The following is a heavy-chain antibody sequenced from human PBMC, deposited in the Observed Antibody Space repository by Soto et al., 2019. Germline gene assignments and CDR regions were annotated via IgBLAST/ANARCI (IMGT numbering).Heavy chain of an antibody. J-gene: IGHJ6*02. CDR2: MNPNSGNT. D-gene: IGHD3-3*01. CDR3: ARFLEWLLYPTQENNGMDV. Sequence: ASVKVSCKASGYTFTSYDINWVRQATGQGLEWMGWMNPNSGNTGYAQKFQGRVTMTRNTSISTAYMELSSLRSEDTAVYYCARFLEWLLYPTQENNGMDVWGRGTTVTVSS. V-gene: IGHV1-8*01. CDR1: GYTFTSYD.